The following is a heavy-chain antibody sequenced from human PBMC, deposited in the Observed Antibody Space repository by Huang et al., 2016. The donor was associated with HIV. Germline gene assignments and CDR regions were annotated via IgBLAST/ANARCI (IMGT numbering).Heavy chain of an antibody. Sequence: QVRLDQWGARLVKPSGTLSLTCAVYGGSFSGHYWNWIRQSPGKGLEWIGQINHSGSTSYNRSLESRVTISSDPSKNQFSLKLTSVTAADTAVYYCAREVMITFGGPFDSWGQGTLVTVSS. CDR1: GGSFSGHY. J-gene: IGHJ5*01. D-gene: IGHD3-16*01. V-gene: IGHV4-34*01. CDR2: INHSGST. CDR3: AREVMITFGGPFDS.